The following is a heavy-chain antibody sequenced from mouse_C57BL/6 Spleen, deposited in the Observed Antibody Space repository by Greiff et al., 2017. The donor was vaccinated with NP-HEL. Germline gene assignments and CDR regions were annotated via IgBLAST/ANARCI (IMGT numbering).Heavy chain of an antibody. Sequence: VQLVESGPGLVQPSQSLSITCTVSGFSLTSYGVHWVRQSPGKGLEWLGVIWSGGSTDYNAAFISRLSISKDNSKSQVFFKMNSLQADDTAIYYCARVYGSSYYFDYWGQGTTLTVSS. CDR3: ARVYGSSYYFDY. J-gene: IGHJ2*01. D-gene: IGHD1-1*01. CDR1: GFSLTSYG. V-gene: IGHV2-2*01. CDR2: IWSGGST.